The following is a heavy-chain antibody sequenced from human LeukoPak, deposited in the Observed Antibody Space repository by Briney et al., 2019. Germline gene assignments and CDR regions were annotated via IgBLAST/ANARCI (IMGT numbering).Heavy chain of an antibody. CDR2: IYSGGST. D-gene: IGHD6-13*01. J-gene: IGHJ4*02. V-gene: IGHV3-66*01. CDR3: ARAKYSSKDPFDY. CDR1: GFTVSNNY. Sequence: GGSLRLSCAASGFTVSNNYMSWVRQAPGKGLEWVSVIYSGGSTYYADSVKGRFTISRDNSKNTLYLQMNSLRAEDTAVYYCARAKYSSKDPFDYWGQGTLVTVSS.